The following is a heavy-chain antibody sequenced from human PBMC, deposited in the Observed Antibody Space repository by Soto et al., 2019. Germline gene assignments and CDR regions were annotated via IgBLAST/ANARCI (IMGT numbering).Heavy chain of an antibody. V-gene: IGHV1-69*06. CDR2: IIPIFGTA. CDR1: GGTFSSYA. Sequence: QVQLVQSGAEVKKPGSSVKVSCKASGGTFSSYAISWVRQAPGQGLEWMGGIIPIFGTANYAQKFQGRVTITAEKSTSTAYMELSSLRSEDTAVYYCARGVKVQLELHCGMDVWGQGTTVTVSS. D-gene: IGHD1-1*01. J-gene: IGHJ6*02. CDR3: ARGVKVQLELHCGMDV.